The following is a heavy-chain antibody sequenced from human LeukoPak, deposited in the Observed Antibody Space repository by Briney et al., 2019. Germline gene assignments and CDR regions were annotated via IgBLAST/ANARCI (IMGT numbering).Heavy chain of an antibody. CDR3: ARAPYRVAAAGTNWFDP. V-gene: IGHV6-1*01. D-gene: IGHD6-13*01. Sequence: SQTLSLTCAISGDSFSSNSAAWNWIRQSPSRGLEWLGRTYYRSKWYNDYAVSVKSRITINPDTSKNQFSLQLNSVTPEDAAVYYCARAPYRVAAAGTNWFDPWGQGTLVTVSS. CDR1: GDSFSSNSAA. J-gene: IGHJ5*02. CDR2: TYYRSKWYN.